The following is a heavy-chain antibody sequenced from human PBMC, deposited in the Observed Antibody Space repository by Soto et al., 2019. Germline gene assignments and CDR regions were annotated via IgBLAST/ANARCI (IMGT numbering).Heavy chain of an antibody. Sequence: ASVKVSCMASGYTFTSYGISWVRQAPGQGLEWMGWISAYNGNTNYAQKLQGRVTMTTDTSTSTAYMELRSLRSDDTAVYYCASYPLWDYYYGMDVWGQATTVTVSS. CDR3: ASYPLWDYYYGMDV. J-gene: IGHJ6*02. CDR1: GYTFTSYG. V-gene: IGHV1-18*01. D-gene: IGHD1-26*01. CDR2: ISAYNGNT.